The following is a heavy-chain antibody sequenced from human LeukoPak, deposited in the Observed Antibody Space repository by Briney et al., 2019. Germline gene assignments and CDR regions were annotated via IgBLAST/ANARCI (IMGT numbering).Heavy chain of an antibody. CDR1: GFTFSSYW. CDR2: IKRDGSEK. J-gene: IGHJ4*02. D-gene: IGHD1-26*01. CDR3: ATRVGGSYSD. V-gene: IGHV3-7*01. Sequence: GGSLRLSCAASGFTFSSYWMTWVRQAPGKGLEWVANIKRDGSEKYYVDSVKGRFTISRDNGKNSLYLQMNSLRAEDTAVYYCATRVGGSYSDWGQGTLVTVSS.